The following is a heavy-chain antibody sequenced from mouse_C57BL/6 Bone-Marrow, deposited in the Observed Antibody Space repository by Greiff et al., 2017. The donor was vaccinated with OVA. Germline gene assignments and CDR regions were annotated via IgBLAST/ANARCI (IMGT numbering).Heavy chain of an antibody. Sequence: EVQGVESGGGLVKPGGSLKLSCAASGFTFSDYGMHWVRQAPEKGLEWVAYISSGSSTIYYADKVKGRFTISGDNAKNTLFLQMTSLRSEDTAMYYCASKHYYGSSFNYWGQGTTLTVSS. D-gene: IGHD1-1*01. CDR2: ISSGSSTI. CDR1: GFTFSDYG. CDR3: ASKHYYGSSFNY. V-gene: IGHV5-17*01. J-gene: IGHJ2*01.